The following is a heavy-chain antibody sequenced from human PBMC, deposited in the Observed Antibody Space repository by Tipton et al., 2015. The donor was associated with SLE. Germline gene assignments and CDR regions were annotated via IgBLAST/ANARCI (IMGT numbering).Heavy chain of an antibody. Sequence: TLSLTCAVYGGSFSSYYWGWIRQPPGKGLEWIGSIYYSGSTYYNPSLKSRVTISVDTSKNQFSLKLSSVTAADTAIYYCVKGGWFWNFDLWGRGTLVTVSS. CDR1: GGSFSSYY. D-gene: IGHD6-19*01. J-gene: IGHJ2*01. CDR2: IYYSGST. V-gene: IGHV4-39*07. CDR3: VKGGWFWNFDL.